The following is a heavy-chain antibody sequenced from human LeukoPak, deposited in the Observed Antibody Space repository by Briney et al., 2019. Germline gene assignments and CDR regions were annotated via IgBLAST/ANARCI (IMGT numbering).Heavy chain of an antibody. CDR3: ARASVEHSIVAGDYFDY. D-gene: IGHD1/OR15-1a*01. CDR1: GYSITNAHY. V-gene: IGHV4-38-2*01. Sequence: SETLSLTFAVSGYSITNAHYWAWIRQPPGKGLEWIGNISQSAIASYNPSLKSRATISLDTSNNHFSLDLRSVTAADTAVYFCARASVEHSIVAGDYFDYWGQGTLVTVSS. J-gene: IGHJ4*02. CDR2: ISQSAIA.